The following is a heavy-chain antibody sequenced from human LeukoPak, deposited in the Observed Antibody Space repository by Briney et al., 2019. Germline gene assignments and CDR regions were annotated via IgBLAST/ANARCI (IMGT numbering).Heavy chain of an antibody. CDR2: IYYSGST. J-gene: IGHJ6*03. V-gene: IGHV4-39*07. CDR3: ARLYYYYYYMDV. Sequence: PSETLSLTCTVSGGSISSSSYYWGWIRQPPGKGLEWIGSIYYSGSTYYNPSLKSRVTISVGTSKNQFSLKLSSVTAADTAVYYCARLYYYYYYMDVWGKGTTVTISS. CDR1: GGSISSSSYY.